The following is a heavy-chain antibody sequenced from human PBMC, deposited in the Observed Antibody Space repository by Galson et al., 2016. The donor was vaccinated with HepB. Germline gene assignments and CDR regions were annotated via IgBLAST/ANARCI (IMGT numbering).Heavy chain of an antibody. J-gene: IGHJ4*02. CDR2: IYSGGST. CDR1: GFTVSNNY. CDR3: ASMTGTTPGGY. D-gene: IGHD1-20*01. V-gene: IGHV3-53*01. Sequence: SLRLSCAASGFTVSNNYMSWVRQAPGKGLEWVSLIYSGGSTYYADSVKGRFTISRDNSKNTLCLQMNSLTAEDTAVYYCASMTGTTPGGYWGQGTLVTVSS.